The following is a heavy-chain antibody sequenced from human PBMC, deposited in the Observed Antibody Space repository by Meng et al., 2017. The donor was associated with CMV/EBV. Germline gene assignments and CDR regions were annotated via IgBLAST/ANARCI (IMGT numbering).Heavy chain of an antibody. V-gene: IGHV3-30*02. CDR2: IRYDGSNK. CDR3: AKDRGDIVVVPAAISRGAFDI. CDR1: GFTFSSYG. J-gene: IGHJ3*02. D-gene: IGHD2-2*01. Sequence: LTGAASGFTFSSYGMHWVRQAPGKGLEWVAFIRYDGSNKYYADSVKGRFTISRDNSKNTLYLQMNSLRAEDTAVYYCAKDRGDIVVVPAAISRGAFDIWGQGTMVTVSS.